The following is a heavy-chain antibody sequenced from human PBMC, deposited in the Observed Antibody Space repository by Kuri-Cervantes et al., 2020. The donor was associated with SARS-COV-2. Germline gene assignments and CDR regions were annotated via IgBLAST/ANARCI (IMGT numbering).Heavy chain of an antibody. CDR2: IRYDGSNK. D-gene: IGHD1-26*01. J-gene: IGHJ6*03. CDR3: AKVVSYRYYYYMDV. CDR1: GFTFSSYG. Sequence: GGSLRLSCAASGFTFSSYGMHWVRQAPSKGLEWVAFIRYDGSNKYYADSVKGRSTISRDNSKNTLYLQMNSLRAEDTAVYYCAKVVSYRYYYYMDVWGKGTTVTVSS. V-gene: IGHV3-30*02.